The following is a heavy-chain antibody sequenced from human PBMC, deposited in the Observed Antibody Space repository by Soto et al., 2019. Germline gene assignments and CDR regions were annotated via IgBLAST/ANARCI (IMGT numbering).Heavy chain of an antibody. V-gene: IGHV3-33*01. CDR2: IWYDGSIK. J-gene: IGHJ2*01. CDR3: ARDPLWGTAMVLWYFDL. Sequence: GGSLRLSCAASGFTFSSYGMHWVRQAPGKGLEWVAVIWYDGSIKSYADSVKGRFTISRDNSKNTLYLQMNSLRAEDTAVYYCARDPLWGTAMVLWYFDLWGRGTLVTVSS. D-gene: IGHD5-18*01. CDR1: GFTFSSYG.